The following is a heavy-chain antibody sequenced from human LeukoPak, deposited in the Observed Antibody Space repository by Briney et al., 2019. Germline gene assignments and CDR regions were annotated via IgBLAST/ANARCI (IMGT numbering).Heavy chain of an antibody. J-gene: IGHJ6*02. CDR2: VTASAGDT. CDR1: GFTFSSYA. CDR3: AKGDYYGSGSTFKNGMDV. Sequence: PGGSLRLSRAASGFTFSSYAMSWVRQAPGRGLEWVSAVTASAGDTYYADSVKGRFTISRDNSKNTLYLQVNSLRAEDTAVYYCAKGDYYGSGSTFKNGMDVWGQGTTVTVSS. V-gene: IGHV3-23*01. D-gene: IGHD3-10*01.